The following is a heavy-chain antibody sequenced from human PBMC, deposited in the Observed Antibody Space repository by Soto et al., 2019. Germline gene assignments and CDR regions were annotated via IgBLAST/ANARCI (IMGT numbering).Heavy chain of an antibody. D-gene: IGHD5-18*01. J-gene: IGHJ6*02. V-gene: IGHV1-69*13. CDR2: IIPIFGTA. Sequence: RASVKVSCKASGGTFSSYAISWVRQAPGQGLEWMGGIIPIFGTANYAQKFQGRVTITADESTSTAYMELSSLRSEDTAVYYCARTLVDTAMAHYYGMDVWGHGTTVTVSS. CDR3: ARTLVDTAMAHYYGMDV. CDR1: GGTFSSYA.